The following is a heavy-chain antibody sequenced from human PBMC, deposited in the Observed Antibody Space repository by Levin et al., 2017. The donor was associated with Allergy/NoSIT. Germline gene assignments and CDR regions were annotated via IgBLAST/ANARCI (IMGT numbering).Heavy chain of an antibody. V-gene: IGHV4-38-2*02. D-gene: IGHD2-2*01. CDR3: ARDYCSSTSCFQIDTFDI. CDR1: GYFISSGYY. CDR2: LYHSGKI. Sequence: PSETLSLTCAVSGYFISSGYYWGWIRQSPGKGLEWIGSLYHSGKIYYNPSLKNRVTISVDTSKNQFSLKLSSVTAADAAVYYCARDYCSSTSCFQIDTFDIWGQGTMVTVSS. J-gene: IGHJ3*02.